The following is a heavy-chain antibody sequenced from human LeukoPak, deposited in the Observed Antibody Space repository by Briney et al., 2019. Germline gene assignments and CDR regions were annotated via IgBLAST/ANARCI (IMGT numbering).Heavy chain of an antibody. J-gene: IGHJ3*02. V-gene: IGHV1-2*02. CDR2: INPNSGGT. Sequence: ASVKVSCKASGYTFTGYYMHWVRQAPGQGREWMGWINPNSGGTNYAQKFQGRVTMTRDTSISTAYMELSRLRSDDTAVYYCARPYDSSGYYYGHDAFDIWGQGTMVTVSS. CDR3: ARPYDSSGYYYGHDAFDI. CDR1: GYTFTGYY. D-gene: IGHD3-22*01.